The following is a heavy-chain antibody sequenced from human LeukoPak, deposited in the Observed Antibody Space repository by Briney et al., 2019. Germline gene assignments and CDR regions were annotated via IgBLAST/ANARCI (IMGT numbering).Heavy chain of an antibody. Sequence: PGESLKISCKGSGYSFTSYCIGWVRQAPGQRPEWMGWINAGNGNTKYSQKFQGRVTITRDTSASTAYMEMSSLRSEDTAVYYCAREIDRDDYNRFFDYWGQGTLVTVSS. CDR3: AREIDRDDYNRFFDY. V-gene: IGHV1-3*01. CDR1: GYSFTSYC. D-gene: IGHD5-24*01. J-gene: IGHJ4*02. CDR2: INAGNGNT.